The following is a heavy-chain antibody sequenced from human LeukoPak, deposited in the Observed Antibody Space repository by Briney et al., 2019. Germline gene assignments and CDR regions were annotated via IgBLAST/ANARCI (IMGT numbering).Heavy chain of an antibody. D-gene: IGHD6-25*01. CDR2: FSGSGGGT. V-gene: IGHV3-23*01. Sequence: GGSLRLSCAASGFTFSTYAMSWVRQAPGKGLEWVSSFSGSGGGTYYADSVKGRFTISRDNSKNTLYLQMNSLRAEDTAVYYCASAARYISGYWGQGTLVTVSS. CDR3: ASAARYISGY. CDR1: GFTFSTYA. J-gene: IGHJ4*02.